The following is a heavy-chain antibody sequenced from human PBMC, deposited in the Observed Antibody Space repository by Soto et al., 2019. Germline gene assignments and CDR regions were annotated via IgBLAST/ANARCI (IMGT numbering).Heavy chain of an antibody. CDR2: ISYDGSNK. CDR3: ARDAPSSGWSPFDY. D-gene: IGHD6-19*01. J-gene: IGHJ4*02. Sequence: QVQLVESGGGVVQPGRSLRLSCAASGFTFSSYAMHWVRQAPGKGLEWVAVISYDGSNKYYADSVKGRFTISRDNSKNTLYLQMNSLRAEDTAVYYCARDAPSSGWSPFDYWGQGTLVTVSS. V-gene: IGHV3-30-3*01. CDR1: GFTFSSYA.